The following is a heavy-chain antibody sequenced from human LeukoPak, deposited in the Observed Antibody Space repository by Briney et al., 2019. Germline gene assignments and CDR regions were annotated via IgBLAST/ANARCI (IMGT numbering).Heavy chain of an antibody. CDR1: GGSISSYY. J-gene: IGHJ6*02. CDR2: IYYSGST. D-gene: IGHD4-17*01. CDR3: ARHTYGDYDYYYYGMDV. V-gene: IGHV4-59*08. Sequence: SETLSLTCTVSGGSISSYYWSWIRQPPGKGLEWIGYIYYSGSTNYNPSLKSRVTISVDTSKNQFSLKLSSVTAADTVVYYCARHTYGDYDYYYYGMDVWGQGTTVTVSS.